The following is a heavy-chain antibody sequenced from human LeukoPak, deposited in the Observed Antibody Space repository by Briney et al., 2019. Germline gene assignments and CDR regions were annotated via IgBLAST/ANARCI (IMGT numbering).Heavy chain of an antibody. CDR3: ARDPVYFYDTSGNFDY. CDR1: GFTFSDYY. V-gene: IGHV3-11*01. CDR2: ISSRGSTI. Sequence: PGGSLRLSCAASGFTFSDYYMSWIRQAPGKGLEWVSYISSRGSTIYYADSVKGRFTISRDNAKNSLYLQMNSLRAEDTAVYYCARDPVYFYDTSGNFDYWGQGTLVTVSS. J-gene: IGHJ4*02. D-gene: IGHD3-22*01.